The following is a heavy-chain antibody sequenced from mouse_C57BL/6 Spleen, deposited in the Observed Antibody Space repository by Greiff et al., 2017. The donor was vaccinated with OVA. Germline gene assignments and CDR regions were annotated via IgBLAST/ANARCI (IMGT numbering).Heavy chain of an antibody. CDR2: ISYDGSN. V-gene: IGHV3-6*01. CDR1: GYSITSGYY. Sequence: EESGPGLVKPSQSLSLTCSVTGYSITSGYYWNWIRQFPGNKLEWMGYISYDGSNNYNPSLKNRISITRDTSKNQFFLKLNSVTTEDTATYYCARADPSGYFDVWGTGTTVTVSS. J-gene: IGHJ1*03. CDR3: ARADPSGYFDV.